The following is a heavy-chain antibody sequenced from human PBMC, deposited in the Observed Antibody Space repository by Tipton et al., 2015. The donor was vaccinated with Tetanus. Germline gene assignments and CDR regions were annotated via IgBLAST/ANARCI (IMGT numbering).Heavy chain of an antibody. V-gene: IGHV4-39*02. CDR1: GGSMSTSGHY. CDR3: ARLREIVSRSGWDFDY. CDR2: LSYSGRT. D-gene: IGHD5/OR15-5a*01. J-gene: IGHJ4*02. Sequence: TLSLTCIVSGGSMSTSGHYGAWVRQSPGQGLEWIGSLSYSGRTYYNPSLKRRDTMSGHPSKKDFSARVGSVTAADTAVYYCARLREIVSRSGWDFDYWGQGILVTVSS.